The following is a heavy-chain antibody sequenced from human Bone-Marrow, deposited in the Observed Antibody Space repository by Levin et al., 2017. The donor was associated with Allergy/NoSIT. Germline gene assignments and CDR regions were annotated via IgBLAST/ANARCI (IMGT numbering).Heavy chain of an antibody. V-gene: IGHV2-5*01. CDR1: GFSLSTSGVG. CDR3: AHHRGHIAAAARWACWFDP. J-gene: IGHJ5*02. Sequence: SGPTLVKPTQTLTLTCTFSGFSLSTSGVGVGWIRQPPGKALEWLALIYWNDDKRYSPSLKSRLTITKDTSKNQVVLTMTNMDPVDTATYYCAHHRGHIAAAARWACWFDPWGQGTLVTVSS. CDR2: IYWNDDK. D-gene: IGHD6-13*01.